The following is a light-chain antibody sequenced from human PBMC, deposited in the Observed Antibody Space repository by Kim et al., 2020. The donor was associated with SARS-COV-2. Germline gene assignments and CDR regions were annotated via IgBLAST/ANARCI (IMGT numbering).Light chain of an antibody. CDR1: SSNIGAGYD. Sequence: QRVTIYCTGSSSNIGAGYDVHWYQQLPGTAPNLLIYGNNNRPSGVPDRFSGSKSGTSASLAITGLQAEDEADYYCQSYDSSLSGWVFGGGTKLTVL. CDR3: QSYDSSLSGWV. CDR2: GNN. J-gene: IGLJ3*02. V-gene: IGLV1-40*01.